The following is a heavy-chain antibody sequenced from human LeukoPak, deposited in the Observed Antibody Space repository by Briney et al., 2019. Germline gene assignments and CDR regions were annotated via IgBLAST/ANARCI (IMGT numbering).Heavy chain of an antibody. V-gene: IGHV5-51*01. CDR3: ATRSDYDILTGYGDAFDI. CDR1: GYSFTSYW. J-gene: IGHJ3*02. Sequence: GESLKISCKGSGYSFTSYWIGWVRQMPGKGLEWMGIIYPGGSDTRYSPSFQGQVTISADKSISTAYLQWSSLKASDTAMYYCATRSDYDILTGYGDAFDIWGQGTMVTVSS. CDR2: IYPGGSDT. D-gene: IGHD3-9*01.